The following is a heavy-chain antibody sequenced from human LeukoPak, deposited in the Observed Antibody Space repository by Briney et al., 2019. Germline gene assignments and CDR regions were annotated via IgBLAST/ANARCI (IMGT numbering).Heavy chain of an antibody. V-gene: IGHV3-30-3*01. CDR3: ARDIVVVPAAIYYYGMDV. J-gene: IGHJ6*02. CDR2: ISYDGSNK. D-gene: IGHD2-2*01. Sequence: PGGSLRLSCAASGFTFSSYAMHWVRQAPGKGLEWVAVISYDGSNKYYADSVKGRFTISRDNSKNTLYLQMNSLRAEDTAVYYCARDIVVVPAAIYYYGMDVWGQGTTVTVSS. CDR1: GFTFSSYA.